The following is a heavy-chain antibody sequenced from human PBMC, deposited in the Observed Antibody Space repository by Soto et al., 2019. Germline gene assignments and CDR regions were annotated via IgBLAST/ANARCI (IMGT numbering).Heavy chain of an antibody. V-gene: IGHV1-2*04. Sequence: ASVKVSCKASGYTFTGYYMHWVRQAPGQGLEWMGWINPNSGGTNYAQKFQGWVTMTRGTSISTAYMELSRLRSDDTAVYYCARSLAARRENYYYGMDVWGQGTTVTVSS. CDR3: ARSLAARRENYYYGMDV. CDR2: INPNSGGT. D-gene: IGHD6-6*01. J-gene: IGHJ6*02. CDR1: GYTFTGYY.